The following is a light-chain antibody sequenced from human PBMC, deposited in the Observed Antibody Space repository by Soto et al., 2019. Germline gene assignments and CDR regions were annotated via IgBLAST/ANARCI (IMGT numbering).Light chain of an antibody. CDR1: QSVSSY. CDR2: GAA. J-gene: IGKJ1*01. CDR3: QEDTNWPGC. Sequence: ENVLNLSPATLSGPPGERATLSCRASQSVSSYLAWYQQKPGQAPRLLIYGAATRAAGIPARFSGRGSGTEFTLTICSLQSEDFGVYCCQEDTNWPGCFGEGTNV. V-gene: IGKV3-15*01.